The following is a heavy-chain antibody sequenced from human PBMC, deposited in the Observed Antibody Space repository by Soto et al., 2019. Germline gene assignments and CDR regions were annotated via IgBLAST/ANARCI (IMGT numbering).Heavy chain of an antibody. CDR2: IYYSGST. J-gene: IGHJ4*02. CDR1: GGSISSYY. CDR3: ASLYCSSTSCSLGYFDY. V-gene: IGHV4-59*01. D-gene: IGHD2-2*01. Sequence: SETLSLTCTVPGGSISSYYWSWIRQPPGKGLEWIGYIYYSGSTNYNPSLKSRVTISVDTSKNQFSLKLSSVTAADTAVYYCASLYCSSTSCSLGYFDYWGQGTLVTVSS.